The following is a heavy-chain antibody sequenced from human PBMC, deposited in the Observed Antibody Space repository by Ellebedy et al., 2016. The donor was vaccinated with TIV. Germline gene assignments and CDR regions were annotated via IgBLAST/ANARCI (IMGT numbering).Heavy chain of an antibody. J-gene: IGHJ6*02. CDR2: IYYSGST. CDR1: GVSIRTSTYY. V-gene: IGHV4-61*01. CDR3: ARGEVTLYYYGMDV. Sequence: MPSETLSLTCTVSGVSIRTSTYYWSWIRQPPGKGLEWIGYIYYSGSTNYNPSLKSRVTISVDTSKNQFSLKLSSVTAADTAVYYCARGEVTLYYYGMDVWGQGTTVTVSS.